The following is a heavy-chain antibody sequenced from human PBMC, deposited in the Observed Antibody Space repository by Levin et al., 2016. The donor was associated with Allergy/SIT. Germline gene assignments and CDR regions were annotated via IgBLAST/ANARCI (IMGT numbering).Heavy chain of an antibody. CDR1: GYTFTSYG. Sequence: ASVKVSCKASGYTFTSYGISWVRQAPGQGLEWMGWISAYNGNTNYAQKLQGRVTMTTDTSTSTAYMELRSLRSDDTAVYYCAKFGVDREPSAIRPGYYYYNVDVWGQGTTVTVSS. J-gene: IGHJ6*03. D-gene: IGHD2-2*01. CDR2: ISAYNGNT. CDR3: AKFGVDREPSAIRPGYYYYNVDV. V-gene: IGHV1-18*01.